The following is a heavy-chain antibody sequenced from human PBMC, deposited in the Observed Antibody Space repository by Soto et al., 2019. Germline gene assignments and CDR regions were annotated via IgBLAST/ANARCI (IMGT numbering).Heavy chain of an antibody. V-gene: IGHV3-23*01. CDR3: AKGARDVDS. CDR2: ISSSGST. D-gene: IGHD5-12*01. CDR1: GFTFSSQT. Sequence: EVQLLESGGGLVQPGGSLRLSCAASGFTFSSQTMSWVRQAPGKGLEWVSVISSSGSTSYTDSVEGRFTISKDSSKITLYLQLNSLRVEDTAVYYCAKGARDVDSWGQGTLVTVSS. J-gene: IGHJ4*02.